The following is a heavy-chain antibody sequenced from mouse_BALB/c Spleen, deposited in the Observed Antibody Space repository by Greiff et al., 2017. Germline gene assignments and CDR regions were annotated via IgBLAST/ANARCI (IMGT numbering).Heavy chain of an antibody. CDR2: ISYSGST. D-gene: IGHD2-1*01. J-gene: IGHJ3*01. V-gene: IGHV3-2*02. CDR3: ARSDYGNYWFAY. CDR1: GYSITSDYA. Sequence: EVQLQQSGPGLVKPSQSLSLTCTVTGYSITSDYAWNWIRQFPGNKLEWMGYISYSGSTSYNPSLKSRISITRDTSKNQFFLQLNSVTTEDTATYYCARSDYGNYWFAYWGQGTLVTVSA.